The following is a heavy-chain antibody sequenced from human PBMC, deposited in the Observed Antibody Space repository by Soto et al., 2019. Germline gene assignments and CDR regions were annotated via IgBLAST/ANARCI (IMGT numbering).Heavy chain of an antibody. D-gene: IGHD3-10*02. CDR3: AHYVSTSPAGWFAP. CDR2: IYWDDDK. CDR1: GLSLSTSGEA. Sequence: QITLKESGPTLVKPTQTLTLTCTFSGLSLSTSGEAVGWIRQPPGKALDSLTLIYWDDDKRYNPTLKTRLTINKDTSKNRVVLTLTNKDPVDTATYYCAHYVSTSPAGWFAPWGQGSLVPVSS. J-gene: IGHJ5*02. V-gene: IGHV2-5*02.